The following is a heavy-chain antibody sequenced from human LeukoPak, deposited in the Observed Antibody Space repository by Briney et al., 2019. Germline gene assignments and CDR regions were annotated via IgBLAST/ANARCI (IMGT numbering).Heavy chain of an antibody. CDR2: INPNSGDT. CDR1: GYTFTGYY. V-gene: IGHV1-2*02. D-gene: IGHD6-6*01. Sequence: GASVKVSCKASGYTFTGYYMNWVRQAPGQGLEWMGWINPNSGDTNYAQTFQGRVTMTRDTSISTAYMELSTLKSDDTAIYYCARDPYSSSGGGYWGQGTLVTVSS. CDR3: ARDPYSSSGGGY. J-gene: IGHJ4*02.